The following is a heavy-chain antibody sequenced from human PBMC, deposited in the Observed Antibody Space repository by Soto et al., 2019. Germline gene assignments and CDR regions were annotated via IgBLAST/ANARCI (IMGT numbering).Heavy chain of an antibody. D-gene: IGHD2-8*01. J-gene: IGHJ4*02. CDR3: ARAMANYFDY. V-gene: IGHV4-31*03. Sequence: QVQLQESGPGLVKPSQTLSVTCTVSGGSVSSDDYSWSWIRQHPGKGLEWIGSIRDSGSTYYNPSLEGRVTISVDTSKNQFSLRLRSVTAADTAVYYCARAMANYFDYWGQGTLVTASS. CDR1: GGSVSSDDYS. CDR2: IRDSGST.